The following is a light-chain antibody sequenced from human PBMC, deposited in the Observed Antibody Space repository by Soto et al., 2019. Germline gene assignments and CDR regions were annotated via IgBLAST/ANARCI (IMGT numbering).Light chain of an antibody. V-gene: IGKV1-5*03. CDR1: QSISTW. Sequence: DIQMTQSPSTLSTSIGDRVTITCRASQSISTWLAWYQQKPGKAPKLLIYKASSLTSGVPSRFSGSGSGTELTLTISSLQPDDFATYYCQQYTNYPYTFGQGTELDIK. CDR3: QQYTNYPYT. CDR2: KAS. J-gene: IGKJ2*01.